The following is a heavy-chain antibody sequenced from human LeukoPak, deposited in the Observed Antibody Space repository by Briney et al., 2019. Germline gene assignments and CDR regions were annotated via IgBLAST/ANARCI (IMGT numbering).Heavy chain of an antibody. CDR1: GFTFSSYE. CDR2: ISGSGGST. V-gene: IGHV3-23*01. Sequence: GGSLRLSCAASGFTFSSYEMNWVRQAPGKGLEWVSAISGSGGSTYYADSVKGRFTISRDNSKNTLYLQMNSLRAEDTAVYYCAKDRGVEVGATYYYYYMDVWGKGTTVTISS. J-gene: IGHJ6*03. D-gene: IGHD1-26*01. CDR3: AKDRGVEVGATYYYYYMDV.